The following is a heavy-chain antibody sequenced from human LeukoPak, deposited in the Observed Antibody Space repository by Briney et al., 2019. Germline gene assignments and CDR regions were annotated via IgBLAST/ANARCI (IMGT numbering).Heavy chain of an antibody. CDR1: GGSIPTTRYY. V-gene: IGHV4-39*01. Sequence: SETLSLTCSVSGGSIPTTRYYCGWIRQSPGMGLEWIGSVYYFGNAYYRPSLMRRATISIDTSKKRISLNLTSVTARDTGIYYCATHKEGSYFGSWGQGTLVTVSS. D-gene: IGHD3-10*01. CDR2: VYYFGNA. CDR3: ATHKEGSYFGS. J-gene: IGHJ5*02.